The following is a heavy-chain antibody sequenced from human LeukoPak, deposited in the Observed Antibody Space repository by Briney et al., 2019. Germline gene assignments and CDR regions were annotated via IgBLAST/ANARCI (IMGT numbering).Heavy chain of an antibody. J-gene: IGHJ4*02. CDR2: IYHSGST. CDR3: ATIYGDYYFDY. V-gene: IGHV4-38-2*01. Sequence: SETLSLTCAVSGYSIISGYYWGWIRQPPGKGLEWIGSIYHSGSTYYNPSLKSRVTISVDTSKNQFSLKLSSVTAADTAVYYCATIYGDYYFDYWGQGTLVTVSS. CDR1: GYSIISGYY. D-gene: IGHD4-17*01.